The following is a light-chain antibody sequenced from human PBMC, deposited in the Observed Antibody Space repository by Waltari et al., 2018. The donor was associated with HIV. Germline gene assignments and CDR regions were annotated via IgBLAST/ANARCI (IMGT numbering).Light chain of an antibody. CDR1: QSVSSSY. CDR2: GAS. CDR3: QQYGSSREPYT. V-gene: IGKV3-20*01. Sequence: EIVLTQSPGTLSLSPGERATLSCRASQSVSSSYLAWYQQKPGQAPRLLIYGASSRATGIPDRFSGSGSGTDFTLTISRLEPEDFAVYYCQQYGSSREPYTFGQGTKLEIK. J-gene: IGKJ2*01.